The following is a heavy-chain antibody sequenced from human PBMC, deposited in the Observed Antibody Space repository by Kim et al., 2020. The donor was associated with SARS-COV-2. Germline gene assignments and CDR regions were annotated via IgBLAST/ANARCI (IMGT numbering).Heavy chain of an antibody. CDR1: GGSISSSSYY. V-gene: IGHV4-39*01. CDR3: ARSVGATMM. D-gene: IGHD1-26*01. CDR2: IYYSGST. J-gene: IGHJ4*02. Sequence: SETLSLTCTVSGGSISSSSYYWGWIRQPPGKGLEWIGNIYYSGSTYYNPSLKSRVTISVDTSKNQFSLKLSSVTAADTAVYYCARSVGATMMWGQGTLVTVSS.